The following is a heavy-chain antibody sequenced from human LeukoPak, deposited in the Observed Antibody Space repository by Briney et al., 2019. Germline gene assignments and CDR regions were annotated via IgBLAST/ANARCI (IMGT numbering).Heavy chain of an antibody. V-gene: IGHV4-38-2*02. J-gene: IGHJ4*02. Sequence: SETLSLTCTVSGYSISSGYYWGWIRQPPGKGLEWIGSIYHSGSTYYNPSLKSRVTISVDTSKNQFSLKLSSVTAADTAVYYCARDPRRYYGSGSYYPKYYFDYWGQGTLVTVSS. CDR1: GYSISSGYY. CDR3: ARDPRRYYGSGSYYPKYYFDY. CDR2: IYHSGST. D-gene: IGHD3-10*01.